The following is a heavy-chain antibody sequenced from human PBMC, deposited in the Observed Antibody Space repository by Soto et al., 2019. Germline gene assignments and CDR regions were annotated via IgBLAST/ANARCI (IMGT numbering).Heavy chain of an antibody. Sequence: ASVKVSCKASGGTFSSYAISWVRQAPGQGLEWMGGIIPIFGTANYAQKFQGRVTITADESTSTAYMELSSLRSEDTAVYYCARGALRGYSYSFDPWGQGTLVTVPS. CDR1: GGTFSSYA. J-gene: IGHJ5*02. V-gene: IGHV1-69*13. CDR2: IIPIFGTA. CDR3: ARGALRGYSYSFDP. D-gene: IGHD5-18*01.